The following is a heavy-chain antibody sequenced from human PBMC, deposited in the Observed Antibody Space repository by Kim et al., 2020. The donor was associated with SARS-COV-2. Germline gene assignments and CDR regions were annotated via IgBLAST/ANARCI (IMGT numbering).Heavy chain of an antibody. V-gene: IGHV1-3*01. CDR3: ARVVTMVRGVIRRYNWFDS. CDR1: GYTFTSYA. J-gene: IGHJ5*01. D-gene: IGHD3-10*01. CDR2: INAGNGNT. Sequence: ASVKVSCKASGYTFTSYAMHWVRQAPGQRLEWKGWINAGNGNTKYSQKFQGRVTITRDTSASTAYMELSSLRSEDTAVYYCARVVTMVRGVIRRYNWFDSWGQGPLVTVSS.